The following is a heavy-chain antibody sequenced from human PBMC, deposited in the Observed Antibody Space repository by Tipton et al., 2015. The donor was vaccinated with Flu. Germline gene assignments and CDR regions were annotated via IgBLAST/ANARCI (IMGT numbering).Heavy chain of an antibody. CDR2: ISNSGGT. CDR1: GFTVNYNH. Sequence: SLRLSCAASGFTVNYNHMMWVRQAPGKGLECVSFISNSGGTYYAVSVKGRFTISGDNSKNTVYLQMDSLRIEDTAVYYYARDPFLGTGDAFDVWGRGTMVTVSS. V-gene: IGHV3-53*01. CDR3: ARDPFLGTGDAFDV. J-gene: IGHJ3*01. D-gene: IGHD2/OR15-2a*01.